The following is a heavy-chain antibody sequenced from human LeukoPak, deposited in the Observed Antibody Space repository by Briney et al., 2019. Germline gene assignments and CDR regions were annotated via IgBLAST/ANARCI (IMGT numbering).Heavy chain of an antibody. D-gene: IGHD3-22*01. Sequence: ASVKVSCKASGYTFTSYGISWVRQAPGQGLEWMGWISANNGNTNYAQKLQGRVTMTTDTSTSTAYMELRSLRSDDTAVYYCARDVLELHCYDSSGYGKGDYWGQGTLVTVSS. CDR2: ISANNGNT. CDR1: GYTFTSYG. J-gene: IGHJ4*02. V-gene: IGHV1-18*01. CDR3: ARDVLELHCYDSSGYGKGDY.